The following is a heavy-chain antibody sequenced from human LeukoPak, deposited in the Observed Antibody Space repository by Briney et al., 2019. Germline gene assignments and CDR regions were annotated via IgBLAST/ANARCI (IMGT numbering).Heavy chain of an antibody. Sequence: GRSLRLSCAASGFTFSSYGMHWVRQAPGKGLEWVAVISYDGSNKYYADSVKGRFTISRDNSKNTLYLQMNSLRAEDTAVYYCAKAAYYDSTPVGYWGQGTLVTVSS. CDR3: AKAAYYDSTPVGY. CDR1: GFTFSSYG. D-gene: IGHD3-22*01. J-gene: IGHJ4*02. CDR2: ISYDGSNK. V-gene: IGHV3-30*18.